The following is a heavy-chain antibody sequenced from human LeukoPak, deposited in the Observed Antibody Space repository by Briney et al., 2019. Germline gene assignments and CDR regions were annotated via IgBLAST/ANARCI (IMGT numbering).Heavy chain of an antibody. D-gene: IGHD6-6*01. CDR1: GFTLSDYY. Sequence: PGESLRLSCAASGFTLSDYYMSWIRQAPGKGLEWVSYISSSGSTIYYADSVKGRFTISRDNSKHTLYLQVNSLRAEDTAVYYCAHSSSSFQGEASYYFYYMDVWGKGTTVTVSS. V-gene: IGHV3-11*04. J-gene: IGHJ6*03. CDR2: ISSSGSTI. CDR3: AHSSSSFQGEASYYFYYMDV.